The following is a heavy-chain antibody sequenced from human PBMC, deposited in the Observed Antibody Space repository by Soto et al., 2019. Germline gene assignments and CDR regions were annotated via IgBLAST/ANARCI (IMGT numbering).Heavy chain of an antibody. CDR1: GYTFTGYY. D-gene: IGHD3-3*01. CDR3: ARESDFLSYYGMDV. J-gene: IGHJ6*02. CDR2: INPNSGGT. Sequence: QVQLVQSGAEMKKPGASVKVSCKASGYTFTGYYMHWVRQAPGQRLEWMGWINPNSGGTNYAQKFQGRVTMTRDTSISTAYMELSRLRSDDTAVYYCARESDFLSYYGMDVWGQGTTVTVSS. V-gene: IGHV1-2*02.